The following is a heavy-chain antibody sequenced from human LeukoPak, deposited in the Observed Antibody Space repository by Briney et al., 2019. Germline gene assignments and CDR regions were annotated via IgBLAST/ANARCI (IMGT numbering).Heavy chain of an antibody. V-gene: IGHV4-59*01. CDR1: GGSLSSYY. Sequence: SETLSLTCTVSGGSLSSYYWSWIRQPPGKGLEWIGYIYYSGSTNYNPSLKSRVTISVDTSKNQFSLKLSSVTAADTAVYYCAINSGSYYIRAFDIWGQGTMVTVSS. D-gene: IGHD3-10*01. CDR2: IYYSGST. J-gene: IGHJ3*02. CDR3: AINSGSYYIRAFDI.